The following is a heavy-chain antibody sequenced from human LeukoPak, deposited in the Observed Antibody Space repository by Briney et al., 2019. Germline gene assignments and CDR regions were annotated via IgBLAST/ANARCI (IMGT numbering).Heavy chain of an antibody. Sequence: PSETLSLTCTVSGGSISSYYWSWIRQPPGKGLEWIGYIYYSGSTNYNPSLKSRVTISVDTSKNQFSLKLSSVTAADTAVYYCASSWGSSVRGFSSFDYWGQGTLVTVSS. J-gene: IGHJ4*02. CDR3: ASSWGSSVRGFSSFDY. CDR1: GGSISSYY. D-gene: IGHD7-27*01. CDR2: IYYSGST. V-gene: IGHV4-59*01.